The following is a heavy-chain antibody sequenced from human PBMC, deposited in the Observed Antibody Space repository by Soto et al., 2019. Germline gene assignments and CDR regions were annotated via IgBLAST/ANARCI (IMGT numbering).Heavy chain of an antibody. Sequence: QVQLQESGPGLVKPSQTLTLTCTVSGDSISTSGYYWSWIRQLPGKGLEWIGYIYYRGSTYYNPSLKSRVSMSEDTSKNHFSLKLRSVTAADTAVYYCARQLGHRINGICPENWFDPWGQGTLVTVSS. CDR1: GDSISTSGYY. D-gene: IGHD2-8*01. V-gene: IGHV4-31*03. J-gene: IGHJ5*02. CDR3: ARQLGHRINGICPENWFDP. CDR2: IYYRGST.